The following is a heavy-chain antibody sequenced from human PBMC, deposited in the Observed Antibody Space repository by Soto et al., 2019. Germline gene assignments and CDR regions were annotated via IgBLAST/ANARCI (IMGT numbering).Heavy chain of an antibody. CDR3: AREGAHYAPLDQ. CDR2: VNVGNGNT. J-gene: IGHJ4*02. Sequence: QVQLVESGGGVVQPGRSLRLSCAASGFTFTDYAIHWVRQVPGQGLEWMGWVNVGNGNTGYARKFQARVTSFRDMSATTAYLEVTSLTSEDTAIYYCAREGAHYAPLDQWGQGTLVTVSS. V-gene: IGHV1-3*01. CDR1: GFTFTDYA. D-gene: IGHD3-16*01.